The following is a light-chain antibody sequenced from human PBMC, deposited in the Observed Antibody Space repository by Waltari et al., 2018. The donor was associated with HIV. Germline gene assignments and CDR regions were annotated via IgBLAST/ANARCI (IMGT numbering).Light chain of an antibody. CDR3: QQYNNWPET. Sequence: EIVMKQSPATLSVSPGERATLSCRASQSVSSNLAWYQQKPGQAPRLLIYVASTRATGIPARFSGSGSGTEFTLTISSLQSEDFAVYYCQQYNNWPETFGQGTKVEIK. J-gene: IGKJ1*01. CDR2: VAS. V-gene: IGKV3-15*01. CDR1: QSVSSN.